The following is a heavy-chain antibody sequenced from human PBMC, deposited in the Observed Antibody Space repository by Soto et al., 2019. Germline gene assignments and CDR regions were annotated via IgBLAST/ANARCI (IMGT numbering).Heavy chain of an antibody. Sequence: NPSETLSLTCAVYGGSFSGYYWSWIRQPPGKGLEWIGEINHSGSTNYNPSLKSRVTISVDTSKNQFSLKLSSVTAADTAVYYCARARSYGNYHWFDPWGQGTLVTVSS. CDR1: GGSFSGYY. CDR2: INHSGST. CDR3: ARARSYGNYHWFDP. J-gene: IGHJ5*02. V-gene: IGHV4-34*01. D-gene: IGHD5-18*01.